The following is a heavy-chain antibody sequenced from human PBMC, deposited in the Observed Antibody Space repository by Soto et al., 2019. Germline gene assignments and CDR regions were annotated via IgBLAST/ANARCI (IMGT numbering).Heavy chain of an antibody. D-gene: IGHD3-10*01. CDR1: GGTFSSYT. Sequence: QVQLVQSGAEVKKPGSSVKVSCKASGGTFSSYTISWVRQAPGQGLEWMGRIIPILGIANYAQKFQGRVTITADKSTSTAYMELSSLRSEDTAVYYCARVEGAMVRGYLGYFQHWGQGTLVTVSS. CDR2: IIPILGIA. V-gene: IGHV1-69*02. J-gene: IGHJ1*01. CDR3: ARVEGAMVRGYLGYFQH.